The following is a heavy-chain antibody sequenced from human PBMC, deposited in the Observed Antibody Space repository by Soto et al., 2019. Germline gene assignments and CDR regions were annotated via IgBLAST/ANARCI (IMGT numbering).Heavy chain of an antibody. V-gene: IGHV4-59*01. CDR2: IYYSGST. CDR3: ARADTVTPFDY. Sequence: QVQLQESGPGLVKPSETLSLTCTVSGGSISSYYWSWIRQPPGKGLEWIGYIYYSGSTNYNPSLKSRVTISVDTSKNQFSLNLSSVTAADTAVYYCARADTVTPFDYWGQGTLVTVSS. D-gene: IGHD4-17*01. J-gene: IGHJ4*02. CDR1: GGSISSYY.